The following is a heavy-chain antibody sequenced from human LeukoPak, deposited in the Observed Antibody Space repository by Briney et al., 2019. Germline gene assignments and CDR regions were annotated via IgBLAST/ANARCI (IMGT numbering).Heavy chain of an antibody. CDR3: ARQGGTAMARFDY. Sequence: SETLSLTCTVSGDSRSSSSYYWGWIRQPPGKGLEWIGSIYYSGSTYHNPSLKSRVTISVDTSKNQFSLKLNSVTAADTAVYYCARQGGTAMARFDYWGQGTLVTVSS. CDR1: GDSRSSSSYY. J-gene: IGHJ4*02. CDR2: IYYSGST. D-gene: IGHD5-18*01. V-gene: IGHV4-39*01.